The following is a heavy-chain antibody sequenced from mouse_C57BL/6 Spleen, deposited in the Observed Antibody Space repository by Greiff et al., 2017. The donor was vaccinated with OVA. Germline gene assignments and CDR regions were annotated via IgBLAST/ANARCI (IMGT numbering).Heavy chain of an antibody. D-gene: IGHD2-1*01. V-gene: IGHV14-4*01. J-gene: IGHJ4*01. CDR2: IDPENGDT. Sequence: VQLQQSGAELVRPGASVKLSCTASGFNIKDDYMHWVKQRPEQGLEWIGWIDPENGDTEYASQFQGKATITADTSSNTAYLQLSSLTSEDTAVYYCTTDGNYVRAMDYWGQGTSVTVSS. CDR3: TTDGNYVRAMDY. CDR1: GFNIKDDY.